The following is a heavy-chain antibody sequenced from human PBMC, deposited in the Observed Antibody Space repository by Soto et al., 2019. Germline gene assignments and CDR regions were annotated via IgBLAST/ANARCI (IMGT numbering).Heavy chain of an antibody. Sequence: SETLSLTCTVSGGSISSYYWSWIRQPPGKGLEWIGYIYYSGSTNYNPSLKSRVTISVDTSKNQFSLKLSSVTAADTAVYYCARVVLTGYYPPYSNGMYVWCLGTTVTVSS. CDR3: ARVVLTGYYPPYSNGMYV. V-gene: IGHV4-59*01. CDR1: GGSISSYY. CDR2: IYYSGST. J-gene: IGHJ6*02. D-gene: IGHD3-9*01.